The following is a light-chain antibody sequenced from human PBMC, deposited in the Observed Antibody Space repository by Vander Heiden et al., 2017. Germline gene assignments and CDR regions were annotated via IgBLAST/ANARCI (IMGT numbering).Light chain of an antibody. J-gene: IGKJ2*01. CDR1: QDISNY. V-gene: IGKV1-33*01. CDR2: GAF. Sequence: DIQMTQSPSSLSASVGDRVTITCRASQDISNYLNWLQQKPGKAPKLLIYGAFNLEAGEPSRLSRSGSGTDGTVTISSLQTDDIATYDCQQYYRLPDIFGQGTNLEI. CDR3: QQYYRLPDI.